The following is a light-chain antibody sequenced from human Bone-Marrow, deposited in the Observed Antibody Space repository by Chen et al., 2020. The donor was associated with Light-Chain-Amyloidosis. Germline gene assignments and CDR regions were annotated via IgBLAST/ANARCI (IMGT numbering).Light chain of an antibody. CDR2: DVS. Sequence: QSALTQPASVSVSSGQSITISFTGTSSDVGGYNYVSWYHQHPGKAPKLMIYDVSNRPSGVSNRFSGSKSGNTASLTISGLQAEDEADYYCSSYTSSSTPWVFGGGTKLTVL. J-gene: IGLJ3*02. CDR1: SSDVGGYNY. CDR3: SSYTSSSTPWV. V-gene: IGLV2-14*01.